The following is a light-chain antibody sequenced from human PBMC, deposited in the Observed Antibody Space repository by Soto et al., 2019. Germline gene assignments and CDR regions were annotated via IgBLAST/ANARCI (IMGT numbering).Light chain of an antibody. J-gene: IGLJ2*01. CDR3: CSFTGSHTVL. Sequence: QSALAQPASVSGSPGQSISISCTGISSDFGSFNFVSWYQQHPGKAPKLLIFQGSQRPSGISHRFSGSRSGTTASLTISGLQLEDEAHYFCCSFTGSHTVLFDGGTQLTVL. CDR2: QGS. CDR1: SSDFGSFNF. V-gene: IGLV2-23*01.